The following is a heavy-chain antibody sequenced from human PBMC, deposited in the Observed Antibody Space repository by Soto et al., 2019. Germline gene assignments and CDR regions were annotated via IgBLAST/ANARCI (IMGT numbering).Heavy chain of an antibody. V-gene: IGHV3-43*01. CDR1: GCTFDEYT. CDR2: ISWDGGST. CDR3: AKAPINYYGMDV. Sequence: TXCLSFAASGCTFDEYTMHGFRQAPGKGLEWVSLISWDGGSTYYADSVKGRFTISRDNSKNSLYLQMNSLRTEDTALYYCAKAPINYYGMDVWGQGTTVTVSS. J-gene: IGHJ6*02.